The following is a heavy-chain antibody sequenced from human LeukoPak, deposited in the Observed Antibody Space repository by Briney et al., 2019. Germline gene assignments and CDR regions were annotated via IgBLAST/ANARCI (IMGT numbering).Heavy chain of an antibody. V-gene: IGHV4-39*07. CDR2: IYYSGST. J-gene: IGHJ3*02. D-gene: IGHD3-22*01. CDR3: AREESYYYDSSGYGDAFDI. Sequence: SETLSLTCTVSGGSISSYYWGWIRQPPGKGLEWIGSIYYSGSTYYNPSLKSRVTISVDTSKNQFSLKLSSVTAADTAVYYCAREESYYYDSSGYGDAFDIWGQGTMVTVSS. CDR1: GGSISSYY.